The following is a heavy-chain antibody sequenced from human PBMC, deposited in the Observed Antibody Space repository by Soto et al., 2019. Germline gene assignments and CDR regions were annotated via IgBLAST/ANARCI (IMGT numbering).Heavy chain of an antibody. D-gene: IGHD3-9*01. V-gene: IGHV4-31*03. J-gene: IGHJ6*02. CDR1: GGSISSGGYY. Sequence: QVQLQESGPGLVKPSQTLSLTCTVSGGSISSGGYYWSWIRQHPGKGLEWMGYIDYSGSSYNNQYLNSRVTISVDTSKNMSSLKLSSVTAADTAVYYCAKELGDILTGYPWNGMDVWGQGTTVTVSS. CDR3: AKELGDILTGYPWNGMDV. CDR2: IDYSGSS.